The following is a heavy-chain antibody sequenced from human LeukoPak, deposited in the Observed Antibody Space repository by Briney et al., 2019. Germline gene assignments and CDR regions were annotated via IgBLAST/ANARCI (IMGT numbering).Heavy chain of an antibody. V-gene: IGHV3-21*01. D-gene: IGHD3-10*01. CDR2: ISSSSSYI. Sequence: PGGSLRLSCAASGFTFSSYSMNWVRQAPGKGLEWVSSISSSSSYIYYADSVKGRFTISRDNAKNSLYLQMNSLRAEDTAVYYCARGGFYYYYMDVWGKGTTVTVSS. CDR3: ARGGFYYYYMDV. CDR1: GFTFSSYS. J-gene: IGHJ6*03.